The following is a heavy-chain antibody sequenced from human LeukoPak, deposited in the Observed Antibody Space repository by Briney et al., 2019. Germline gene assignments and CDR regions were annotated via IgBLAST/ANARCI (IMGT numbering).Heavy chain of an antibody. Sequence: SETLSLTCTVSGGSISSYYWSWIRQPPGKGLEWIGYIYTSGDTNYNPSLKSRVTMSVDTSKNQLSLKLRPVTAADTAVYYCARAAGAAGGQYFDYWGQGTLVTVSS. J-gene: IGHJ4*02. D-gene: IGHD6-13*01. CDR3: ARAAGAAGGQYFDY. V-gene: IGHV4-4*08. CDR1: GGSISSYY. CDR2: IYTSGDT.